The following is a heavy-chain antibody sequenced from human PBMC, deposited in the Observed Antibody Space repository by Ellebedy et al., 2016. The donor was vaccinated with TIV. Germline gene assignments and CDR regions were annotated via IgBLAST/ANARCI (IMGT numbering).Heavy chain of an antibody. CDR1: GYTFTSYA. J-gene: IGHJ6*02. Sequence: ASVKVSCKASGYTFTSYAMHWVRQAPGQRLEWMGWINAGNGNTKYSQKFQGRVTITRDTSASTAYMELSSLRSEDTAVYYCARDIVVVDADGMDVWGQGTTVTVSS. V-gene: IGHV1-3*01. CDR3: ARDIVVVDADGMDV. D-gene: IGHD2-2*01. CDR2: INAGNGNT.